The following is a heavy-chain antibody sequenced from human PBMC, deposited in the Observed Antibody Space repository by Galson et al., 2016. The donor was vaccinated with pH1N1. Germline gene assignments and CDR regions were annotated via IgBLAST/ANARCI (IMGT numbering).Heavy chain of an antibody. CDR2: IYYSGST. Sequence: SETLSLTCTVSGGSISSSSYYWGWIRQPPGKGLEWIGSIYYSGSTYYNPSLKSRVTISVDTSKNRFSLKLSSVTAADTAVYYCARQRPPTEDWGYYFDYWGQGTLVTVSS. CDR3: ARQRPPTEDWGYYFDY. CDR1: GGSISSSSYY. V-gene: IGHV4-39*01. D-gene: IGHD3/OR15-3a*01. J-gene: IGHJ4*02.